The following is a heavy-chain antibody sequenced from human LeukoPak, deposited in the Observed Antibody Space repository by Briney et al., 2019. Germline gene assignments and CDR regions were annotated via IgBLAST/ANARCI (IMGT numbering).Heavy chain of an antibody. D-gene: IGHD3-22*01. Sequence: PGGSLRLSWAASGFTVSKPWMSWVRQAPGKWREWVGRIKSKTEGWTTDYATPVKGIFTISTDDSKNTLYLQMDSRKTECTTVHYCNTWPDSSGYYYFDYWGEGRLVTVSS. V-gene: IGHV3-15*01. CDR2: IKSKTEGWTT. CDR1: GFTVSKPW. J-gene: IGHJ4*02. CDR3: NTWPDSSGYYYFDY.